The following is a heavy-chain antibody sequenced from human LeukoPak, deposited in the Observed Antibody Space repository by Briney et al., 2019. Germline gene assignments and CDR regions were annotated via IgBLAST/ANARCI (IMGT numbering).Heavy chain of an antibody. CDR2: ISGSGGST. V-gene: IGHV3-23*01. CDR3: ASPTTLEYYFDY. D-gene: IGHD2-15*01. CDR1: GFTFSSYA. Sequence: GESLRLSCAASGFTFSSYAMSWVRQAPGKGLEWVSGISGSGGSTYYADSVKGRFTISRDNSKNTLYLQMNSLRAEDTAVYYCASPTTLEYYFDYWGQGTLVTVSS. J-gene: IGHJ4*02.